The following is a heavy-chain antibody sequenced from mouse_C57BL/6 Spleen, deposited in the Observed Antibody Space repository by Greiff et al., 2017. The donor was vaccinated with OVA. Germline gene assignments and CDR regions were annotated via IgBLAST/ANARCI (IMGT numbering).Heavy chain of an antibody. CDR1: GYTFTSYW. V-gene: IGHV1-50*01. Sequence: VQLQQPGAELVKPGASVKLSCKASGYTFTSYWMQWVKQRPGQGLEWIGEIDPSDSYTNYNQTFKGKATLTVDTSSSTAYMQLSTLTSEDSAVYYCARKGYWGQGTTLTVSS. J-gene: IGHJ2*01. CDR3: ARKGY. CDR2: IDPSDSYT.